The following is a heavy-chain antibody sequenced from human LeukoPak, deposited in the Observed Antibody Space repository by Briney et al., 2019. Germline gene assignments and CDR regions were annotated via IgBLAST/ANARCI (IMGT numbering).Heavy chain of an antibody. V-gene: IGHV3-23*01. CDR3: AKFYSNYDLHHFDY. D-gene: IGHD4-11*01. CDR1: GFTFSDFY. Sequence: GGSLRLSCAASGFTFSDFYMSWVRQAPGKGLEWVSAISGSGGSTYYADSVKGRFTISRDNSKNTLYLQMNSLRAEDTAVYYCAKFYSNYDLHHFDYWGQGTLVTVSS. J-gene: IGHJ4*02. CDR2: ISGSGGST.